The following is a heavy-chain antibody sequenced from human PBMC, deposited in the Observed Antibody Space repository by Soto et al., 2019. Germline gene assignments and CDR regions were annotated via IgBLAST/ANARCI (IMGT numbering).Heavy chain of an antibody. CDR1: GFTFDDFA. CDR3: VKDMGSNWRGASGAKPYYFGMDV. D-gene: IGHD3-3*01. CDR2: ISWNGVSI. J-gene: IGHJ6*02. Sequence: EVQLVESGGDLVQPGKFLRLSCTVTGFTFDDFAMHWVRQAPGKGLEWVSGISWNGVSIGYVDSVKGRFIISRDNVKNSLYLQMNSLRTEDTASYYCVKDMGSNWRGASGAKPYYFGMDVWGQGITVTVSS. V-gene: IGHV3-9*01.